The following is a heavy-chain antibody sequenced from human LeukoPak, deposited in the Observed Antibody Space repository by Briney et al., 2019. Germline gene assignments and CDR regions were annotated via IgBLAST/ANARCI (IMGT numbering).Heavy chain of an antibody. D-gene: IGHD5-24*01. Sequence: SETLSLTCTVSGGSISSSSYYWGWIRQPPGKGLEWIGSIYSSGNTYYHPSLKSRVTISVDTSKNQLSLRLTSVTAADTAVYYCARDGEMATIENYFDYWGQGTLVTVSS. CDR1: GGSISSSSYY. CDR3: ARDGEMATIENYFDY. V-gene: IGHV4-39*07. CDR2: IYSSGNT. J-gene: IGHJ4*02.